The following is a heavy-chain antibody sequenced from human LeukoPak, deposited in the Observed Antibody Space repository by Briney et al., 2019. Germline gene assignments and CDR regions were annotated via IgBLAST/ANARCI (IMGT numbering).Heavy chain of an antibody. CDR2: IYYSGST. CDR1: GGSISSSSYY. J-gene: IGHJ4*02. V-gene: IGHV4-39*01. CDR3: ARLQQWLAHFDY. Sequence: SETLSLTCTVSGGSISSSSYYWGWIRQPPGKGLEWIGSIYYSGSTYYNPSLKSRVTISVDTSKNQFSLKLSSVTAADTAVYYCARLQQWLAHFDYWGQGTLVTVSS. D-gene: IGHD6-19*01.